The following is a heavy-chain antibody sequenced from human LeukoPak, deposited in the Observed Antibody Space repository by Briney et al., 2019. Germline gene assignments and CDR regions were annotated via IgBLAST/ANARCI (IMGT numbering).Heavy chain of an antibody. CDR2: INPNSGGT. V-gene: IGHV1-2*02. CDR3: ARAGNYLGATFPPDAFDI. D-gene: IGHD1-26*01. Sequence: ASVKVSCKASGNSFSSYVMNWVRQAPGQGLEWMGWINPNSGGTNYAQKFQGRVTMTRDTSISTAYMELSRLRSDDTAVYYCARAGNYLGATFPPDAFDIWGQGTMVTVSS. CDR1: GNSFSSYV. J-gene: IGHJ3*02.